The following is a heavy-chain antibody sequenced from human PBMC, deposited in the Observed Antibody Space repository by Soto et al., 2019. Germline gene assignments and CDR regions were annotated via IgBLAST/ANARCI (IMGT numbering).Heavy chain of an antibody. J-gene: IGHJ4*02. CDR2: IDPSDSYT. V-gene: IGHV5-10-1*01. D-gene: IGHD6-19*01. CDR3: ARHSSGWYGENY. CDR1: GYSFSSYW. Sequence: ESRRVSGKGSGYSFSSYWISWVRQMPGKGLEWMGRIDPSDSYTNYSPSFQGHVTISADKSISTAYLQWSSLKASDTAMYYCARHSSGWYGENYWGQGTLVTGSS.